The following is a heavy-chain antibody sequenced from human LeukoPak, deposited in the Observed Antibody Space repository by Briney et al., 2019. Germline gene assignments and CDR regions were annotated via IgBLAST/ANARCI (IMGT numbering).Heavy chain of an antibody. CDR1: EFTVSAYA. CDR2: IYDDNT. J-gene: IGHJ4*02. V-gene: IGHV3-23*01. D-gene: IGHD3-10*01. CDR3: AARKVRGVWFYLDY. Sequence: GGSLRLSCAASEFTVSAYAMAWVRQAPGKGLEWVSTIYDDNTYYADSVKGRFAISTDNSKNTLYLQMNSLRVEDTAVYFCAARKVRGVWFYLDYWGQGTLVTVSS.